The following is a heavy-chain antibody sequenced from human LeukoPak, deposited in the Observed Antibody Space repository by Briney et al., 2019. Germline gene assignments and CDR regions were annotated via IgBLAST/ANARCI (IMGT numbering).Heavy chain of an antibody. V-gene: IGHV3-23*01. CDR2: ISGSGGST. Sequence: GGSLRLSCAASGSTFSSYAMSWVRQAPGKGLEWVSAISGSGGSTYYADSVKGRFTISRDNSKNTLYLQMNSLRAEDTAVYYCARDLDDYNGLPPFFQHWGQGTLVTVSS. J-gene: IGHJ1*01. CDR1: GSTFSSYA. D-gene: IGHD5-24*01. CDR3: ARDLDDYNGLPPFFQH.